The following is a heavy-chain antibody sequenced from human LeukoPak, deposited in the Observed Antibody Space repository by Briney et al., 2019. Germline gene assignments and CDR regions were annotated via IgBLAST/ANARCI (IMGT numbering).Heavy chain of an antibody. Sequence: SETLSLTCTVSGGSISSGGYYWSWIRQHPGKGLEWIGYIYYSGSTYYNPSLKSRVTISVDTSKYQFSLKLSSVTAADTAVYYCARVRDMITFGGVIGKSFDYWGQGTLVTVSS. CDR3: ARVRDMITFGGVIGKSFDY. D-gene: IGHD3-16*01. J-gene: IGHJ4*02. CDR1: GGSISSGGYY. CDR2: IYYSGST. V-gene: IGHV4-31*03.